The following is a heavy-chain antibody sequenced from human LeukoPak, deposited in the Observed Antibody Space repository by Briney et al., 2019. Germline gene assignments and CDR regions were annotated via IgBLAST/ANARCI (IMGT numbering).Heavy chain of an antibody. Sequence: PSETLSLTCSVSGGSISSDYWSWIRQPPGKGLEWIGYIYHSGSTNYNPSLKSRVTISVDTSKNQFSLKLSSVTAADTAVYYCAGGYTYGVFYFDSWGQGFLVTVSS. CDR3: AGGYTYGVFYFDS. CDR1: GGSISSDY. J-gene: IGHJ4*02. V-gene: IGHV4-59*08. D-gene: IGHD5-18*01. CDR2: IYHSGST.